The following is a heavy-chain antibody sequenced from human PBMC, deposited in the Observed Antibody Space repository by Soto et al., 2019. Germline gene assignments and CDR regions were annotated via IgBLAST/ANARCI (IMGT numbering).Heavy chain of an antibody. D-gene: IGHD2-2*01. CDR3: TTDPLDYAELDY. Sequence: PGGSLRLSCAASGFTFSNAWMSWVRQAPGKGLEWVGRIKSKTDGGTTDYAAPVKGRFTISRDDSKNTLYLQMNSLKTEDTAVYYCTTDPLDYAELDYWGQGTLVTVSS. CDR1: GFTFSNAW. CDR2: IKSKTDGGTT. V-gene: IGHV3-15*01. J-gene: IGHJ4*02.